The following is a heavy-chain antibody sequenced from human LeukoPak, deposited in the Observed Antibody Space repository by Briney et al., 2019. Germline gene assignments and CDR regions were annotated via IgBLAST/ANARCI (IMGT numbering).Heavy chain of an antibody. CDR1: GGSISSYY. CDR3: ARGLGADYYDSSGYYWVIGY. CDR2: IYYSGST. Sequence: SETLSLTCTVSGGSISSYYWSWIRQPPGKGLEWIGYIYYSGSTNYNPSLKSRVTISVDTSKNQFSLKLSSVTAADTAVYYCARGLGADYYDSSGYYWVIGYWGQGTLVTASS. D-gene: IGHD3-22*01. J-gene: IGHJ4*02. V-gene: IGHV4-59*01.